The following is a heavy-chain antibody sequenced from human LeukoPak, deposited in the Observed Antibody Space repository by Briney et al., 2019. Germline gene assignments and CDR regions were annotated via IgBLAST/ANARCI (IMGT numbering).Heavy chain of an antibody. CDR1: GFTLRSYT. Sequence: GGSLRLSCAASGFTLRSYTMSWVRQTPGKGLEWVSTISGSGGSTYLADSVKGRFTISRDNSKNTLYLQMNSLRGEDTAVYYCSKDVVTAAIWGQGTLVTVSS. CDR2: ISGSGGST. CDR3: SKDVVTAAI. J-gene: IGHJ4*02. D-gene: IGHD4-23*01. V-gene: IGHV3-23*01.